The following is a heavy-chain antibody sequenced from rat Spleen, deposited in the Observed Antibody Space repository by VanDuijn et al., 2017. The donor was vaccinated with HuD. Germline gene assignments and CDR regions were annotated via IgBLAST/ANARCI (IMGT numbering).Heavy chain of an antibody. CDR3: ARRGQQLGYVMDA. Sequence: EVQLVESGGALVQPGRSLKLSCAASGFTFSIYGMAWVRQTPTMGLEWVASISSGGGYTNYRDSVKGRFTISRDSATNTQYLQMDSLRSEDTATYYCARRGQQLGYVMDAWGQGASVTVSS. J-gene: IGHJ4*01. CDR2: ISSGGGYT. CDR1: GFTFSIYG. V-gene: IGHV5S14*01. D-gene: IGHD1-2*01.